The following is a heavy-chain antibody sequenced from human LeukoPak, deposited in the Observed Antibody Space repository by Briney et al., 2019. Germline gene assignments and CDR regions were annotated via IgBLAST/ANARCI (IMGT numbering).Heavy chain of an antibody. D-gene: IGHD2-15*01. V-gene: IGHV3-72*01. CDR3: ADIGGGGSNTR. CDR1: GFTVSDHY. CDR2: IRKKSDRYTT. J-gene: IGHJ1*01. Sequence: GGSLRLSCVASGFTVSDHYLDWVRQPPGKGLEWVGLIRKKSDRYTTEYAASVKGRFTISRDDSTNSVYLQMSSLKSEDTAVYYCADIGGGGSNTRWGEGTVVTVSS.